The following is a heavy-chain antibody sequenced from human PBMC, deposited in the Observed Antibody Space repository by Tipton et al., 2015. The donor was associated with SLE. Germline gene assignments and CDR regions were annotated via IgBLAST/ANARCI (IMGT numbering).Heavy chain of an antibody. CDR1: GGSFSDYS. Sequence: TLSLTCVVYGGSFSDYSWSWIRQPPGKGLEWIGEINHSGSTNYNPSLKSRVTISVDTSKNQFSLKLSSVTAADTAVYYCARESKVVVTNWFDPWGQGTLVTVSS. J-gene: IGHJ5*02. CDR2: INHSGST. V-gene: IGHV4-34*01. D-gene: IGHD3-22*01. CDR3: ARESKVVVTNWFDP.